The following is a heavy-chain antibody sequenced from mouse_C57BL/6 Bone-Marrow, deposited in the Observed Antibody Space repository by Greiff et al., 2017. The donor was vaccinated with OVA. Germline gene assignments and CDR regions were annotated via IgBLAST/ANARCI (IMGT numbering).Heavy chain of an antibody. J-gene: IGHJ4*01. CDR2: ISDGGSYT. V-gene: IGHV5-4*01. Sequence: DVKLQESGGGLVKPGGSLKLSCAASGFTFSSYAMSWVRQTPEKRLEWVATISDGGSYTYYPDNVKGRFTISRDNAKNNLYLQMSHLKSEDTAMYYCARERRNYYAMDYWGQGTSVTVSS. CDR3: ARERRNYYAMDY. CDR1: GFTFSSYA. D-gene: IGHD2-12*01.